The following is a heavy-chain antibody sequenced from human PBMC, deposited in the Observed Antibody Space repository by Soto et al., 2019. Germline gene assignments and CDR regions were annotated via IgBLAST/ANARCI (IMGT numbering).Heavy chain of an antibody. Sequence: QVQLQESGPGLVKPSETLSLTCTVSGGSISSISYYWGWIRQPPGKGLEWIGSIYYSGSTYYKPSLKSRVTIAVDTSKNQFSLKLSSVTAADTAVYYCARHDVSYGDYAWFDPWGQGTLVTVSS. CDR1: GGSISSISYY. CDR3: ARHDVSYGDYAWFDP. CDR2: IYYSGST. D-gene: IGHD4-17*01. J-gene: IGHJ5*02. V-gene: IGHV4-39*01.